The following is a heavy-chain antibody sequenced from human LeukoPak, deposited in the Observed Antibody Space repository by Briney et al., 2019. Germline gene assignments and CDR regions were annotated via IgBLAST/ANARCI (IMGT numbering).Heavy chain of an antibody. CDR1: GFTFSSYA. CDR3: ARDSSRYFDWLFFDY. D-gene: IGHD3-9*01. CDR2: IYSDGSST. Sequence: GGSLRLSRAASGFTFSSYAMSWVRQAPGKGLEWVSRIYSDGSSTSYADSVKGRVTISRDNARNTLYLQMNSLRAEDTAVYYCARDSSRYFDWLFFDYWGQGTLVTVSS. J-gene: IGHJ4*02. V-gene: IGHV3-74*01.